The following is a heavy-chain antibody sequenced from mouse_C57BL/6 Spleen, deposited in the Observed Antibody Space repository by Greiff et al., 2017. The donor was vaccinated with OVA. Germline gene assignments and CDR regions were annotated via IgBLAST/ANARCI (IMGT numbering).Heavy chain of an antibody. CDR2: IDPSDSYT. CDR1: GYTFTSYW. V-gene: IGHV1-69*01. D-gene: IGHD2-2*01. J-gene: IGHJ4*01. CDR3: ARWGLPIYAMDY. Sequence: QVQLQQPGAELVMPGASVKLSCKASGYTFTSYWMHWVKQRPGQGLEWIGEIDPSDSYTNYNQKFKGKSTLTVDKSSSTAYMQLSSLTSEDSAVYYCARWGLPIYAMDYWGQGTSVTVSS.